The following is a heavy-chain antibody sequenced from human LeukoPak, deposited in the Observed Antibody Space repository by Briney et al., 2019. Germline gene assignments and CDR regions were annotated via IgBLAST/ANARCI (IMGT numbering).Heavy chain of an antibody. CDR3: ARGGIVTANDY. Sequence: PSETLSLTCTVSGGSISSYYWSWIRQPPGKGLEWIGYIYYSGSTYYNPSLKSRVTISVDTSKNQFSLKLSSVTAADTAVYYCARGGIVTANDYWGQGTLVTVSS. D-gene: IGHD2-21*02. J-gene: IGHJ4*02. CDR1: GGSISSYY. CDR2: IYYSGST. V-gene: IGHV4-59*06.